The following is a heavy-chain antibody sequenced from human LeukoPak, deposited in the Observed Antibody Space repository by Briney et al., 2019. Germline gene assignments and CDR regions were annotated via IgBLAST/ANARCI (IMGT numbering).Heavy chain of an antibody. Sequence: GGSLRLSCAASGFTFSDYYMSWIRQAPGKGLEWASYISSSGSTIYYADSVKGRFTISRDNAKNSLYLQMNSLRAEDTAVYYCARLPTYYYGSGSYYVDYYYYYMDVWGKGTTVTVSS. D-gene: IGHD3-10*01. CDR3: ARLPTYYYGSGSYYVDYYYYYMDV. J-gene: IGHJ6*03. V-gene: IGHV3-11*04. CDR1: GFTFSDYY. CDR2: ISSSGSTI.